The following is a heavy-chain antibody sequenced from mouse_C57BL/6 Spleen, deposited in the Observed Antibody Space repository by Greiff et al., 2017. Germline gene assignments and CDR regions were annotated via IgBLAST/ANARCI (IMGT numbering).Heavy chain of an antibody. CDR2: IYPRDGST. J-gene: IGHJ4*01. Sequence: QVQLKQSDAELVKPGASVKISCKVSGYTFTDHTIHWMKQRPEQGLEWIGYIYPRDGSTKYNEKFKGKATLTVDTSSSTAYMELHSLTSEDSAVYFCARGLYSNYGAMDYWGQGTSVTVSS. D-gene: IGHD2-5*01. V-gene: IGHV1-78*01. CDR3: ARGLYSNYGAMDY. CDR1: GYTFTDHT.